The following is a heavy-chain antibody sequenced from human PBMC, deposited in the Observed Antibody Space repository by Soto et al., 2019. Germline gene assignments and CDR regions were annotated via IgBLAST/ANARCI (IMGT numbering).Heavy chain of an antibody. J-gene: IGHJ6*04. CDR2: IYYSGDT. Sequence: SETLSLTCTVSGGSISSDSFYWAWIRQPPGKGLEWIGIIYYSGDTYYNASLAGRLTMSVDTSNQFSLTLRSLTAADTALYYCARNQPQRYCSGGTCRPAYGMDVWGEGTTVTVSS. CDR3: ARNQPQRYCSGGTCRPAYGMDV. CDR1: GGSISSDSFY. V-gene: IGHV4-39*01. D-gene: IGHD2-15*01.